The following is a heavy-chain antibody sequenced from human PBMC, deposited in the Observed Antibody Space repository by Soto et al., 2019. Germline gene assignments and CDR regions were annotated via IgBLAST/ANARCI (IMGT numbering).Heavy chain of an antibody. Sequence: QVQLVESGGGVVQPGRSLRLSCAASGFTFSSYGMHWVRQAPGKGLEWVAVISYDGSNKYYADSVKGRFTISRDNSKNTLYLQMNSLRAEDTAVHYCAKDLYDFWSGYPPYNWFDPWGQGTLVTVSS. V-gene: IGHV3-30*18. CDR3: AKDLYDFWSGYPPYNWFDP. CDR2: ISYDGSNK. J-gene: IGHJ5*02. D-gene: IGHD3-3*01. CDR1: GFTFSSYG.